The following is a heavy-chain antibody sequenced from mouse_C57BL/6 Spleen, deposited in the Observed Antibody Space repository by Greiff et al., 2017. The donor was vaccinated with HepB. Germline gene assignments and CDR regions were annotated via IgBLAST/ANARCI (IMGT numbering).Heavy chain of an antibody. Sequence: DVKLVESGGDLVKPGGSLKLSCAASGFTFSSYGMSWVRQTPDKRLEWVATISSGGSYTYYPDSVKGRFTISRDTANNTLYLQMSSLKSEDTAMYYCARHSGTVVATDYFDYWGQGTTLTVSS. CDR1: GFTFSSYG. D-gene: IGHD1-1*01. J-gene: IGHJ2*01. CDR3: ARHSGTVVATDYFDY. V-gene: IGHV5-6*02. CDR2: ISSGGSYT.